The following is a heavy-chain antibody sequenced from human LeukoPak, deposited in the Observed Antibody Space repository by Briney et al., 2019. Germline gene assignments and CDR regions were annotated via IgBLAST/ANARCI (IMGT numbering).Heavy chain of an antibody. CDR2: IIPIFGTA. Sequence: ASVEVSCKASGGTFSSYAISWVRQAPGQGLEWMGGIIPIFGTANYAQKFQGRVTITADESTSTAYMELSSLRSEDTAVYYCASVSWFGELLSNWFDPWGQGTLVTVSS. J-gene: IGHJ5*02. D-gene: IGHD3-10*01. V-gene: IGHV1-69*13. CDR1: GGTFSSYA. CDR3: ASVSWFGELLSNWFDP.